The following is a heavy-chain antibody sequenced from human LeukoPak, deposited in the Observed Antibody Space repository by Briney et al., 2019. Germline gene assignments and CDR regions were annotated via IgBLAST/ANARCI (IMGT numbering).Heavy chain of an antibody. CDR2: IYYSGST. CDR3: ARVQGLWFGELSHFDY. J-gene: IGHJ4*02. V-gene: IGHV4-59*12. CDR1: GGSISSYY. D-gene: IGHD3-10*01. Sequence: SETLSLTCTVSGGSISSYYWSWIRQPPGKGLEWIGSIYYSGSTYYNPSLKSRVTISVDTSKNQFSLKLSSVTAADTAVYYCARVQGLWFGELSHFDYWGQGTLVTVSS.